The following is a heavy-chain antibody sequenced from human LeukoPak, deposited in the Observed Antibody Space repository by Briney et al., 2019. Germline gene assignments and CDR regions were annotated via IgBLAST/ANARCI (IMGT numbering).Heavy chain of an antibody. V-gene: IGHV3-23*01. CDR2: ISGSGGST. CDR1: GFTFSSYS. J-gene: IGHJ4*02. CDR3: AKDRGQEGPSDPTLVGYQTDY. Sequence: GGSLRLSCAASGFTFSSYSMNWVRQAPGKGLEWVSAISGSGGSTYYADSVKGRFTISRDNSKNTLYLQMNSLRAEDTAVYYCAKDRGQEGPSDPTLVGYQTDYWGQGTLVTVSS. D-gene: IGHD5-18*01.